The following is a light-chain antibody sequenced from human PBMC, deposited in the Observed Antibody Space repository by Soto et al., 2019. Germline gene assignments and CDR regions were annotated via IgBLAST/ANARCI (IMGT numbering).Light chain of an antibody. J-gene: IGKJ1*01. CDR2: GAS. Sequence: EIVLTQSPGTLSLSPGERATLSCRASQSVGSSYLAWYQQKPGQAPRLLIYGASSRATGIPDRFSGSGPGTDFTLTISRLEPEDFAVYYCQQYGSSPGTFGQGTKVDIK. V-gene: IGKV3-20*01. CDR1: QSVGSSY. CDR3: QQYGSSPGT.